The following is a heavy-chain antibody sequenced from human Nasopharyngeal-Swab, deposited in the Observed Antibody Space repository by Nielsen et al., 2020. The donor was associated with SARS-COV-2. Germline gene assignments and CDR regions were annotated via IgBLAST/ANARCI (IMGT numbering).Heavy chain of an antibody. CDR1: GLTSRPYG. Sequence: LSLTCEASGLTSRPYGIHWVRQAPGKGLSWVAVIWYDGKNQNYADSVKGRFTISRDSAKSTVYLQMNSLRGEDTAVYYCARSISTDGNFDFWGQGTLVTVSS. J-gene: IGHJ4*02. CDR3: ARSISTDGNFDF. V-gene: IGHV3-33*01. D-gene: IGHD2-21*01. CDR2: IWYDGKNQ.